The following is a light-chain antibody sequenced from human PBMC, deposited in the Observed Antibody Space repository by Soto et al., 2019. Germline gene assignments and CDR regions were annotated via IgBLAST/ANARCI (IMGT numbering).Light chain of an antibody. V-gene: IGKV1-5*03. J-gene: IGKJ1*01. CDR3: QLYNNYSEA. Sequence: DNRMSQSPSTLSGSVGERVTITCRASQTISSWLAWYQQKPGKAPKLLIYKASTLKSGVPSRFSGSGSGTEFTLTISSLQPDDFATYYCQLYNNYSEAFGQGAMVDIK. CDR2: KAS. CDR1: QTISSW.